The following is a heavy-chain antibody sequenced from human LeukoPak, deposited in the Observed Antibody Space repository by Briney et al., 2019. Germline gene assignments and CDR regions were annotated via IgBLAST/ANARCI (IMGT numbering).Heavy chain of an antibody. D-gene: IGHD2-2*01. V-gene: IGHV4-59*01. CDR3: ARAGSGYDPFDY. Sequence: PSETLSLTCTVSGGSISSYYCSWIRQPPGNGLEWSGYIYYSGSTNYNPSLKSRVTIYADKSKNPFYLKLSSVTAADTAVYYCARAGSGYDPFDYWGQGTLVTVS. CDR1: GGSISSYY. J-gene: IGHJ4*02. CDR2: IYYSGST.